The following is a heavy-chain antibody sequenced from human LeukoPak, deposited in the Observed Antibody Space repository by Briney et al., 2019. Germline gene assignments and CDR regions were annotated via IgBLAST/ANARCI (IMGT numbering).Heavy chain of an antibody. D-gene: IGHD5-12*01. Sequence: GGSLRLSCAASGFTFSTYEMNWVRQAPGKGLEWVSYISSRGSAIYYADSVKGRFTISRDIAKTSLYLQMNSLRAEDTAVYYCAKMVATIGFGYYFDYWGQGTLITVSS. CDR2: ISSRGSAI. CDR1: GFTFSTYE. V-gene: IGHV3-48*03. CDR3: AKMVATIGFGYYFDY. J-gene: IGHJ4*02.